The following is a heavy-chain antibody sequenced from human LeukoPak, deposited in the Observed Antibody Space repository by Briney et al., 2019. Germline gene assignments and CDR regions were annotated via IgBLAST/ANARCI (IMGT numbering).Heavy chain of an antibody. CDR2: IYYSGST. V-gene: IGHV4-61*08. Sequence: SETLSLTCTVSGGSISSGDYYWSWIRQPPGKGLEWIGYIYYSGSTNYNPSLKSRVTISVDTSKNQFSLKLSSVTAADTAVYYCARRPSSAWFDPWGQGTLVTVSS. J-gene: IGHJ5*02. CDR3: ARRPSSAWFDP. D-gene: IGHD1-26*01. CDR1: GGSISSGDYY.